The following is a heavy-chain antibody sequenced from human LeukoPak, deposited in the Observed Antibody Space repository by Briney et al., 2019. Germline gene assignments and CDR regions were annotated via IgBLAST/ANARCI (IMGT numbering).Heavy chain of an antibody. J-gene: IGHJ4*02. D-gene: IGHD3-22*01. Sequence: GGSLRLSCAASGFTFSSYGMHWVRQAPGKGLEWVAFIRYDGSNKYYADSVKGRFTISRDNSKNTLYLQMNSLRAEDTAVYYCASEPPSYDSSGYYLWYFDYWGQGTLVTVSS. V-gene: IGHV3-30*02. CDR3: ASEPPSYDSSGYYLWYFDY. CDR2: IRYDGSNK. CDR1: GFTFSSYG.